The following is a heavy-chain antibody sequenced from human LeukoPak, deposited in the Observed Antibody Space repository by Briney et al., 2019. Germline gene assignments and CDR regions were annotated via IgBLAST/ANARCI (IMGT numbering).Heavy chain of an antibody. J-gene: IGHJ4*02. D-gene: IGHD3-9*01. V-gene: IGHV4-34*01. CDR2: INHSGTT. Sequence: SETLSLTCAVYGGSFSGYYWSWIRQPPRKGLEWIGEINHSGTTNYNPSLKSRVTISVDTSKNQFSLKLSSVTAADTAVYYCARDHPPPNGWLWEGLDYWGQGSLVTVSS. CDR1: GGSFSGYY. CDR3: ARDHPPPNGWLWEGLDY.